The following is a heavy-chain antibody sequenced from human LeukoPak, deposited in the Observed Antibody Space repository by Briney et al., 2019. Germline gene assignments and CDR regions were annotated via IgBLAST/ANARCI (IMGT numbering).Heavy chain of an antibody. CDR1: GGSISSRNW. CDR3: ARGQGAADY. V-gene: IGHV4-4*02. Sequence: SETLSLTCAVSGGSISSRNWWGWVRQPPGKGLEWIGEISRTGSIDYDPSVRSRATISLDKSKGQFSLRLTSLTSADTAVYYCARGQGAADYWGQGILVIDSS. CDR2: ISRTGSI. D-gene: IGHD1-26*01. J-gene: IGHJ4*02.